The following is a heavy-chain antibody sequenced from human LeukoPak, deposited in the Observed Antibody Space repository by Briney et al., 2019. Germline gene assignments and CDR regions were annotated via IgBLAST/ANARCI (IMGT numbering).Heavy chain of an antibody. CDR2: IYSGGST. CDR3: ARDFDSSSYFDY. Sequence: GGSLRLSCAASGFTVSSNYMSWVRQAPGKGLEWVSVIYSGGSTYYADSVKGRFTISRDNSKNTLYLQMSSLRAEDTAVYYCARDFDSSSYFDYWGQGTLVTVSS. V-gene: IGHV3-53*01. D-gene: IGHD6-13*01. J-gene: IGHJ4*02. CDR1: GFTVSSNY.